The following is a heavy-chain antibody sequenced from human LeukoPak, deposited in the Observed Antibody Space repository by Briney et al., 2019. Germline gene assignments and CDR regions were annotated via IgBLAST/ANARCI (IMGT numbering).Heavy chain of an antibody. D-gene: IGHD4-17*01. CDR1: GFTFRSYW. CDR2: INQDGSER. V-gene: IGHV3-7*03. J-gene: IGHJ4*02. Sequence: GGSLRLSCAASGFTFRSYWMSWVRQAPGKGLEWVANINQDGSERYYVDSVRGRFTTSRDNAKNSLYLQMNSLRAEDTAVYYCARDDPYGDYVGYFDYWGQGTLVTVSS. CDR3: ARDDPYGDYVGYFDY.